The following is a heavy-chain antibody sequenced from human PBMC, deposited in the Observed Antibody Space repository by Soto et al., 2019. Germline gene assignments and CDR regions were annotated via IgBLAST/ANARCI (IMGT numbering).Heavy chain of an antibody. CDR3: ATDLVWGKSDIVAATTSNWLDP. CDR2: INIYNGNT. CDR1: GYTFTTYG. Sequence: ASVKVSCKASGYTFTTYGISWVRQAPGQGLEWMGWINIYNGNTNYAQKTQGRVTLTTDTSTSTAYMELRSLNSDDTAVYYCATDLVWGKSDIVAATTSNWLDPWGQGTLVTVSS. V-gene: IGHV1-18*01. D-gene: IGHD1-26*01. J-gene: IGHJ5*02.